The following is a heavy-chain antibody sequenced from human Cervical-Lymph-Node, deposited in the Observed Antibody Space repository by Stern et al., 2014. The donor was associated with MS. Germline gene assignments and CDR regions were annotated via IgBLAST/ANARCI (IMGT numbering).Heavy chain of an antibody. CDR1: GGSVSSYY. CDR3: ARAPYDFTKWYGMDV. J-gene: IGHJ6*02. Sequence: VQLVESGPGLVKPSETLSLTCTVSGGSVSSYYWSWIRQPPGKGLEWIGHSYFSGSTNHSPSLKSRVTISVDTSKNHFSLRLSSVTAADTAVYYCARAPYDFTKWYGMDVWGQGTTVTVS. V-gene: IGHV4-59*02. CDR2: SYFSGST. D-gene: IGHD4-11*01.